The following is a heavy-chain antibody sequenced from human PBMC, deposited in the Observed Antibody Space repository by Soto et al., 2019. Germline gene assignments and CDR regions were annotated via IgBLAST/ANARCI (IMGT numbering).Heavy chain of an antibody. D-gene: IGHD5-18*01. J-gene: IGHJ4*02. CDR1: RFTFSSYW. CDR3: ARDGACTAVVDY. V-gene: IGHV3-74*01. Sequence: GGSLRLSCAASRFTFSSYWMHWVRQAPGKGLVWVTRINSDGSSTNYAEAEEGRSTISRDNAKKTLYLKMNSLSDEDTAVYCCARDGACTAVVDYWGQGTLVTVSS. CDR2: INSDGSST.